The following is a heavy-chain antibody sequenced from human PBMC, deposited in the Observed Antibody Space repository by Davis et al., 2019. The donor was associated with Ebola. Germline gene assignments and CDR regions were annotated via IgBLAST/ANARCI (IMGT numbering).Heavy chain of an antibody. J-gene: IGHJ4*02. CDR1: GFTFSSYA. Sequence: GESLKISCAASGFTFSSYAMSWVRQAPGKGLEWVSAISGSGGSTYYADSVKGRFTISRDNSKNTAYLQMNSLKTEDTAVYYCTIAAADIDYWGQGTLVTVSS. CDR2: ISGSGGST. V-gene: IGHV3-23*01. D-gene: IGHD6-13*01. CDR3: TIAAADIDY.